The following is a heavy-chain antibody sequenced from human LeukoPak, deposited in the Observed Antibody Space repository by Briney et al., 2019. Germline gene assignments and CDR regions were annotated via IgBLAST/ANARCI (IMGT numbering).Heavy chain of an antibody. CDR2: IYSGGST. Sequence: GGSLRLSCAASGVTVSSNYMSWVRQAPGKGLEWVSVIYSGGSTYYADSVKGRFTISRDNSKNTLYLQMNSLRAEDTAVYYCARESRVNYYGSSGYLDYWGQGTLVTVSS. V-gene: IGHV3-53*01. CDR3: ARESRVNYYGSSGYLDY. D-gene: IGHD3-22*01. CDR1: GVTVSSNY. J-gene: IGHJ4*02.